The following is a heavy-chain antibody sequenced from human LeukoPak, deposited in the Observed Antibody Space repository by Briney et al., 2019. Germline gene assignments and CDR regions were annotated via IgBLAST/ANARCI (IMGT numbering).Heavy chain of an antibody. D-gene: IGHD2-21*02. V-gene: IGHV4-34*01. CDR2: INHSGST. CDR3: ARRYCGGDCYSGGDFDY. Sequence: GSLRLSCAASGFTFSSYWMSWIRQPPGKGLEWIGEINHSGSTNYNPSLKSRVTISVDTSKNQFSLKLSSVTAADTAVYYCARRYCGGDCYSGGDFDYWGQGTLVTVSS. CDR1: GFTFSSYW. J-gene: IGHJ4*02.